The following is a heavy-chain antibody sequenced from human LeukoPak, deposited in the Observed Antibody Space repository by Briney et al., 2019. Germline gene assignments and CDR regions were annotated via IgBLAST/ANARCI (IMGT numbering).Heavy chain of an antibody. D-gene: IGHD6-13*01. J-gene: IGHJ5*02. CDR1: GFTFSDYY. V-gene: IGHV3-11*01. CDR3: ARVRIAAAGHRWFDP. CDR2: ISSSGSTI. Sequence: GGSLRLSCAASGFTFSDYYMSWIRQAPGKGLEWVSYISSSGSTIYYADSVKGRFTISRDNTKNSLYLQMNSLRAEDTAVYYCARVRIAAAGHRWFDPWGQGTLVTVS.